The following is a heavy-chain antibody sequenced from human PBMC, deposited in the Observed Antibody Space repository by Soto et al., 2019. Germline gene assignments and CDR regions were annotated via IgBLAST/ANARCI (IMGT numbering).Heavy chain of an antibody. Sequence: QVQLQESGPGLVKPSETLSLTCTVSGGSISSYYWSWIRQPPGKGLEWIGYIYYRGSTNYNPSLKSQVTLSVDTSKIQFAMTLSSVTAADTAVYYCARVVVGATLSFDYWGQGTLFTVSS. J-gene: IGHJ4*02. V-gene: IGHV4-59*01. CDR1: GGSISSYY. D-gene: IGHD1-26*01. CDR3: ARVVVGATLSFDY. CDR2: IYYRGST.